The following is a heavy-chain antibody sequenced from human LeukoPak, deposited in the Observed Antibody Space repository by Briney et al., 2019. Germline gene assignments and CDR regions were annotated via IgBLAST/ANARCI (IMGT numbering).Heavy chain of an antibody. D-gene: IGHD3-9*01. J-gene: IGHJ6*03. CDR3: AKDISRYIYYYYMDV. CDR2: ITWNSGSM. Sequence: GGSLRLSCAASGFTLDDYAMHWVRQAPGKGLEWVSGITWNSGSMGYADSVKGRFTISRDNAKNSLYLQMNSLRAEDTALYYCAKDISRYIYYYYMDVWGKGTTVTISS. V-gene: IGHV3-9*01. CDR1: GFTLDDYA.